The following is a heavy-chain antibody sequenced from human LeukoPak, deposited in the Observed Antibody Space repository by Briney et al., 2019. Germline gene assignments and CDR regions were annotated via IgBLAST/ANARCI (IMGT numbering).Heavy chain of an antibody. CDR3: ARGAYGGNFFGY. CDR2: INGDGSST. Sequence: GGSLRLSCAASGFTFSRYWMHWVRQAPGKGLVWVSRINGDGSSTSYADSVKGRFTISRGNAKNTLYLQMNSLRAEDTAVYYCARGAYGGNFFGYWGQGTLVTVSS. J-gene: IGHJ4*02. D-gene: IGHD4-23*01. V-gene: IGHV3-74*01. CDR1: GFTFSRYW.